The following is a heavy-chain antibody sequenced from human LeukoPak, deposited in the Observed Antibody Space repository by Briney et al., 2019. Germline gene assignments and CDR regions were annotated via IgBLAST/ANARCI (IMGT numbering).Heavy chain of an antibody. Sequence: GGSLRLSCAASGFTFSSYAMHWGRQAPGKGLEYVSAISSNGGSTYYANSVKGRFTISRDNSKNTLYLQMGSLRAEDMAVYYCARVIGGYSYGPFDYWGQGTLVTVSS. D-gene: IGHD5-18*01. J-gene: IGHJ4*02. CDR2: ISSNGGST. CDR3: ARVIGGYSYGPFDY. V-gene: IGHV3-64*01. CDR1: GFTFSSYA.